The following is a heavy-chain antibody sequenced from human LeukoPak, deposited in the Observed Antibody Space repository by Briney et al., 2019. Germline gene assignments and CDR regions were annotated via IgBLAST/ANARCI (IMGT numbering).Heavy chain of an antibody. CDR2: ISYDGSNK. CDR3: ARGRSACSSTSCQYYFDY. V-gene: IGHV3-30-3*01. J-gene: IGHJ4*02. Sequence: GGSLRLSCAASGFTVSSNYMSWVRQAPGKVLEWVAVISYDGSNKYYADSVKGRFTISRGNSKNTLYLQMNSLRAEDTAVYYCARGRSACSSTSCQYYFDYWGQGTLVTVSS. D-gene: IGHD2-2*01. CDR1: GFTVSSNY.